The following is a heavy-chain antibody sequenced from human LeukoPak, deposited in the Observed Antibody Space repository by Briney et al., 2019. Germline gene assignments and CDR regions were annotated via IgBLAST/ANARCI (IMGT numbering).Heavy chain of an antibody. CDR1: GYTLTSYY. J-gene: IGHJ4*02. D-gene: IGHD4-11*01. V-gene: IGHV1-46*01. CDR3: AGDYSNYQPNFDY. CDR2: INPSGGST. Sequence: ASVKVSCKASGYTLTSYYMHWVRQAPGQGLKWMGIINPSGGSTSYAQKFQGRVTMTRDTSTSTVYMELSSLRSEDTAVYYCAGDYSNYQPNFDYWGQGTLVTVSS.